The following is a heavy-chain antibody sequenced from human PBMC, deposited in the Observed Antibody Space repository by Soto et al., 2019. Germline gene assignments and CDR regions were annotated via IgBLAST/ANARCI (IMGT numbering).Heavy chain of an antibody. J-gene: IGHJ4*02. D-gene: IGHD4-17*01. CDR2: IYWNDDK. CDR1: GFSLSTSGVG. V-gene: IGHV2-5*01. CDR3: AHRRGSDYGDYNFDY. Sequence: SGPTLVNPTQTLTLTCTFSGFSLSTSGVGVGWIRQPPGKALEWLALIYWNDDKRYSPSLKSRLTITKDTSKNQVVLTVTNMDPVDTATYYCAHRRGSDYGDYNFDYWGQGTLVTVSS.